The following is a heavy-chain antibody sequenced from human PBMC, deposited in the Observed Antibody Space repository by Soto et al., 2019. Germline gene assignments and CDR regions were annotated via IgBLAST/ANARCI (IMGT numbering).Heavy chain of an antibody. CDR3: ARAGCSSPDCLTAYYSYGLDV. V-gene: IGHV3-48*03. CDR1: GFNFSNFE. D-gene: IGHD3-9*01. Sequence: PGGSQGLSCAASGFNFSNFEMHWVRKAPGKGLGWVSYINTAGSTKYYAESVKGRFTISRDNARNSLFLQMNSLRAEDTAVYYCARAGCSSPDCLTAYYSYGLDVWGQGSTVTVSS. CDR2: INTAGSTK. J-gene: IGHJ6*02.